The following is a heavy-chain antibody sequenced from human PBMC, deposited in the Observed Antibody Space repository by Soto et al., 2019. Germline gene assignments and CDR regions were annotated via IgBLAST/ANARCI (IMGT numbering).Heavy chain of an antibody. Sequence: SETLSLTCTVSGGSISSSSYYWGWIRQPPGKGLEWIGSIYYSGSTYYNPSLKSRVTISVVTSKNQFSLKLSSVTAADTSVYYSAGRRGVEWLLSSPPCSFNYWGRGTRGAVAS. V-gene: IGHV4-39*01. D-gene: IGHD3-3*01. J-gene: IGHJ4*02. CDR2: IYYSGST. CDR3: AGRRGVEWLLSSPPCSFNY. CDR1: GGSISSSSYY.